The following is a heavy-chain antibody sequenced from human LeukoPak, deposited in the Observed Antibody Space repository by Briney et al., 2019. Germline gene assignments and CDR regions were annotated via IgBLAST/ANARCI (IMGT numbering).Heavy chain of an antibody. D-gene: IGHD3/OR15-3a*01. CDR1: EFTFDTYT. J-gene: IGHJ4*02. CDR3: ARVRTAYYPAY. V-gene: IGHV3-21*01. Sequence: PGGSLRLSCVASEFTFDTYTMNWVRQAPGKGLEWVSSISSKSGYIHYADSVKGRFIISRDNAKNSLSLQMNSLRAEDTAVYYCARVRTAYYPAYWGQGALVTVSS. CDR2: ISSKSGYI.